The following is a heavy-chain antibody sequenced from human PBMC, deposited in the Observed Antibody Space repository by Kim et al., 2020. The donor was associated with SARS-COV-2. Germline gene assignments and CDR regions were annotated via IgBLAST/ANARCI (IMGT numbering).Heavy chain of an antibody. D-gene: IGHD3-3*01. Sequence: GGSLRLSCAASGFTFSSYAMSWVRQAPGKGLEWVSAISGSGGSTYYADSVKGRFTISRDTSKKTLYLQMKSLRAEDTAVYYCAKGGTGITIFGVVILEYYFDYWGQGTLVTVSS. V-gene: IGHV3-23*01. CDR1: GFTFSSYA. CDR2: ISGSGGST. J-gene: IGHJ4*02. CDR3: AKGGTGITIFGVVILEYYFDY.